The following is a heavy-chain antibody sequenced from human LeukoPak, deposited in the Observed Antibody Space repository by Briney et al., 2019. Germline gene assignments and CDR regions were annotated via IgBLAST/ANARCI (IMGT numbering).Heavy chain of an antibody. Sequence: GGSLRLSCAASGFTFDDYTMHWVRQAPGKGLEWVSLIRWDGGSTYYADSVKGRFTISRDNSKNTLYLQMNSLRAEDTAVYYCAGVGATTHYYYYMDVWGKGTTVTISS. CDR1: GFTFDDYT. V-gene: IGHV3-43*01. CDR2: IRWDGGST. D-gene: IGHD1-26*01. CDR3: AGVGATTHYYYYMDV. J-gene: IGHJ6*03.